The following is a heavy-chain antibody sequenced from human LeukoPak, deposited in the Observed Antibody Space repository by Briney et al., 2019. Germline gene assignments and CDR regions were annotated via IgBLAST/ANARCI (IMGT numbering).Heavy chain of an antibody. V-gene: IGHV4-34*01. CDR3: ARGPTRTWIQLWSAYNWFDP. J-gene: IGHJ5*02. D-gene: IGHD5-18*01. Sequence: SETLSLTCAVYGGSFSGYYWSWIRHPPGKGLEWIGEINHSGSTNYNPPLKSRVTISVDTSKNQFSLKLSSVTAADTAVYYCARGPTRTWIQLWSAYNWFDPWGQGTLVTVSS. CDR1: GGSFSGYY. CDR2: INHSGST.